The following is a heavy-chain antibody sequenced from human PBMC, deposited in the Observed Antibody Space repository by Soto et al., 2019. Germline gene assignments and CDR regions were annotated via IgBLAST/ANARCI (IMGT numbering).Heavy chain of an antibody. V-gene: IGHV1-3*01. CDR2: INAGNGNT. J-gene: IGHJ3*02. CDR1: GYTFTSYA. Sequence: QVQLVQSGAEVKKPGASVKVSSKASGYTFTSYAMHWVRQAPGQRLEWMGWINAGNGNTKYSQKFQGRVTITRDTSASTAYMELSSLRSEDTAVYYCARVTPFGMGYCSGGSCETATDDAFDIWGQGTMVTVSS. CDR3: ARVTPFGMGYCSGGSCETATDDAFDI. D-gene: IGHD2-15*01.